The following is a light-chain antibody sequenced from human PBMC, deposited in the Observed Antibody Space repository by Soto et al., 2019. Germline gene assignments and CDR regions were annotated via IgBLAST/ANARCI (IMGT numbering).Light chain of an antibody. CDR2: GAS. CDR1: QSVKRNS. J-gene: IGKJ2*02. V-gene: IGKV3-20*01. Sequence: ETVLTQSPGTLSLSPGERANLSCRSSQSVKRNSLAWYQQKPGQAPRLLIFGASNRATAIPDRFSGSGSGTDFTLTISRLEPEDFAMYYCQHYGSSPPSCTFGQGTKLEIK. CDR3: QHYGSSPPSCT.